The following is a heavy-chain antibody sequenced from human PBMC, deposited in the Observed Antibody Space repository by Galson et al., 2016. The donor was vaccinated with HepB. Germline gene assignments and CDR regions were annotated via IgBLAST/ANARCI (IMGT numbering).Heavy chain of an antibody. CDR3: ACDRTLAVAGGYGMDV. J-gene: IGHJ6*02. V-gene: IGHV1-3*04. CDR2: INTANGNT. D-gene: IGHD6-19*01. Sequence: SVKVSCKASGYTFSSYAMHWVRQAPGQRLEWMGWINTANGNTKYSQKLQGRVTITRDTSASTAYMELSSLKSEDTAVYYCACDRTLAVAGGYGMDVWGQGTTVTVSS. CDR1: GYTFSSYA.